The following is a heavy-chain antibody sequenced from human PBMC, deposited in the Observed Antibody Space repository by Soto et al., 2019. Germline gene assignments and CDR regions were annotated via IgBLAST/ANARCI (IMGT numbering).Heavy chain of an antibody. CDR3: ASGGPRYDSESYCYTWFDT. CDR2: INPSGGGT. V-gene: IGHV1-46*01. Sequence: GASVKVSCKASGYTFTSYYMHWVRQAPGQGLEWMGIINPSGGGTSYAQKFQGRVTMTRDTSATTVYMESRSLISDDPAVYYSASGGPRYDSESYCYTWFDTWGPGTLVTVSS. D-gene: IGHD3-16*02. CDR1: GYTFTSYY. J-gene: IGHJ5*02.